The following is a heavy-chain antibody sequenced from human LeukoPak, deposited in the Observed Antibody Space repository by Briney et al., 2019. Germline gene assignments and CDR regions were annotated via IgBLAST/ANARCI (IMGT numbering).Heavy chain of an antibody. Sequence: ASVKVSCKASGYTFTSYGISWVRQAPGQGLEWMGGFDPEDGETIYAQKFQGRVTMTEDTSTDTAYMELSSLRSEDTAVYYCATIWFGTRTGRPIMYYFDYWGQGTLVTVSS. J-gene: IGHJ4*02. CDR3: ATIWFGTRTGRPIMYYFDY. V-gene: IGHV1-24*01. CDR1: GYTFTSYG. D-gene: IGHD3-10*01. CDR2: FDPEDGET.